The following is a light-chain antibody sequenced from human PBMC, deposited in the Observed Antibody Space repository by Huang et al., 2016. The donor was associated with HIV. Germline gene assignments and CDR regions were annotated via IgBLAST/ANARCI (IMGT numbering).Light chain of an antibody. J-gene: IGKJ3*01. Sequence: DIVMTQSPDSLVVSLGERAAINCKSSQSLLYRSNNKNNLAWYQQKPGQPPKLLIYWASTRESGVPDRFSGSGSGTDFTLTISSLQAAGVAVYYCQQYYNTPFTFGPGTKVDIK. CDR3: QQYYNTPFT. CDR1: QSLLYRSNNKNN. V-gene: IGKV4-1*01. CDR2: WAS.